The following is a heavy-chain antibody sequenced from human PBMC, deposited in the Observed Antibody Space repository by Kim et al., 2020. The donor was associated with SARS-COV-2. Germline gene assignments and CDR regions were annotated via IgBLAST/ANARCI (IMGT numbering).Heavy chain of an antibody. Sequence: YADSVKGRFTTSRDNAKNQLYLQMNSLRAEDTAVYYCARGHLGELSSNDYWGQGTLVTVSS. V-gene: IGHV3-74*01. J-gene: IGHJ4*02. CDR3: ARGHLGELSSNDY. D-gene: IGHD3-16*02.